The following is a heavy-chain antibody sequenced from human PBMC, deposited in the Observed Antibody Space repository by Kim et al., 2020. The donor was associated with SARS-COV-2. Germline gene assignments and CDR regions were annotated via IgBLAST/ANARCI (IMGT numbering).Heavy chain of an antibody. CDR3: ASGGTAAGIFFDY. CDR2: IYYSGST. Sequence: SETLSLTCNVSGGSINSRAYFWGWIRQPPGKGLEWIGSIYYSGSTYSNPSLKSRVTISVDTSLDLFFLKMSSVTAADTAVYFCASGGTAAGIFFDYWGQG. CDR1: GGSINSRAYF. J-gene: IGHJ4*02. V-gene: IGHV4-39*01. D-gene: IGHD3-3*02.